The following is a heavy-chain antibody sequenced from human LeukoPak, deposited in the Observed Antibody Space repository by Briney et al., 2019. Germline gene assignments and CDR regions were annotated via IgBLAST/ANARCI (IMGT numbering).Heavy chain of an antibody. J-gene: IGHJ6*03. CDR1: GFTFSSYW. CDR2: INQDGSAE. Sequence: GGSLRLSCTASGFTFSSYWMSWVRQAPGKGLEWVANINQDGSAEYYVDSVKGRFTISRDNAKNSLYLQTNSLRAEDTAVYYCTRYYSYYMDVWGKGTTVTVSS. CDR3: TRYYSYYMDV. V-gene: IGHV3-7*01.